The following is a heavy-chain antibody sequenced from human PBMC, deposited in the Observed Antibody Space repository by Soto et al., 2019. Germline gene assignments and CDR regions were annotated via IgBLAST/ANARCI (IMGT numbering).Heavy chain of an antibody. D-gene: IGHD6-19*01. CDR2: IHPGDSDT. Sequence: PGESLKISCKGSGYSFTSYWIGWVRQMPGKGLEWMGIIHPGDSDTRYSPSFQGQVTISADKSISTAYLQWSSLKASDTAMYYCARSPYSSGWYDAFDIWGQGTMVTVSS. CDR1: GYSFTSYW. V-gene: IGHV5-51*01. CDR3: ARSPYSSGWYDAFDI. J-gene: IGHJ3*02.